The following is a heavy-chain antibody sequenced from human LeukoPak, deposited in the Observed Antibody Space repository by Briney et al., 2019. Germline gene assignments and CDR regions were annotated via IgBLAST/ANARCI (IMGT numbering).Heavy chain of an antibody. CDR2: INTDGSST. V-gene: IGHV3-74*01. CDR3: ARRASFDY. J-gene: IGHJ4*02. CDR1: GFTFSSYW. Sequence: GGSLRLSCAASGFTFSSYWMSWVRQAPGKGLVWVSRINTDGSSTTYADSVKGRFTVSRDNAKNTVYLQMNSLRAEDTAIYYCARRASFDYWGQGTLVTVSS.